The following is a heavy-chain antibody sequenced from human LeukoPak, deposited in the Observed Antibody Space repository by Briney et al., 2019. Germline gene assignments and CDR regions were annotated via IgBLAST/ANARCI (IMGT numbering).Heavy chain of an antibody. Sequence: SQTLSLTCTVSGGSISSGDYYWSWIRQPPGKGLEWIGYIYYSGSTYCNPSLKSRVTISVDTSKNQFSLKLNSVTAADTAVYYCATWGSSGYYYVYFDYWGQGTLVTVSS. CDR3: ATWGSSGYYYVYFDY. CDR1: GGSISSGDYY. V-gene: IGHV4-30-4*08. D-gene: IGHD3-22*01. J-gene: IGHJ4*02. CDR2: IYYSGST.